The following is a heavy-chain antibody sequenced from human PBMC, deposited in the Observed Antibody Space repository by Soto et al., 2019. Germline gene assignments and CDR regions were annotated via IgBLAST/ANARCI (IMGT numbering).Heavy chain of an antibody. CDR3: ARDFFCCSSTNCLIYFDS. J-gene: IGHJ4*02. CDR1: GYTFTSYG. Sequence: SVKVSCKGSGYTFTSYGINWVRPAPGQGLEWMGWISVYTGNTNYAQNLQGRVTMTTDTSTSTAYMELRSLRSDDTAVYYCARDFFCCSSTNCLIYFDSLRQATPVSV. V-gene: IGHV1-18*04. D-gene: IGHD2-2*01. CDR2: ISVYTGNT.